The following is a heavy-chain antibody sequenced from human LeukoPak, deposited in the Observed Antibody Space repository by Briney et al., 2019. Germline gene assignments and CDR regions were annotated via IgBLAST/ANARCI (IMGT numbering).Heavy chain of an antibody. CDR1: GGSISSSSYY. D-gene: IGHD2-2*02. Sequence: SETLSLTCTVSGGSISSSSYYWGWIRQPPGKGLEWIGSIYYSGSTYYNPSLKSRVTISVDTSKNQFSLKLSSVTAADTAVYYCARHTPGQLLYGRDYWGQGTLVTVSS. CDR2: IYYSGST. J-gene: IGHJ4*02. V-gene: IGHV4-39*01. CDR3: ARHTPGQLLYGRDY.